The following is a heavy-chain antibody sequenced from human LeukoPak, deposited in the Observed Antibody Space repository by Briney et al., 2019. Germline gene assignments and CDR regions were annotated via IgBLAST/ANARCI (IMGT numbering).Heavy chain of an antibody. Sequence: GGSLRLSCAASGFTFSSYAMSWVRQAPGKGLEWVSAISGSGGSTYYADSVKGRFTISRDNSKNTLYLQMNSLRAEDTAVYYCAKDRAYYYDSSGYGAYFDYWGQGPWSPSPQ. D-gene: IGHD3-22*01. CDR1: GFTFSSYA. CDR3: AKDRAYYYDSSGYGAYFDY. CDR2: ISGSGGST. V-gene: IGHV3-23*01. J-gene: IGHJ4*02.